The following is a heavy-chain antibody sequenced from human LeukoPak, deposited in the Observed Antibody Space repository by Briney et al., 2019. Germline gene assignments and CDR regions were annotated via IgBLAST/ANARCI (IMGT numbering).Heavy chain of an antibody. CDR2: ISWDGGST. CDR3: AKARGRERWLQSSYYFDY. Sequence: GGSLRLSCAASGFTFDDYTMHWVRQAPGKGLEWVSLISWDGGSTYYADSVKGRFTISRDNSKNSLYLQMNSLRTEDTALYYCAKARGRERWLQSSYYFDYWGQGTLVTVSS. J-gene: IGHJ4*02. V-gene: IGHV3-43*01. D-gene: IGHD5-24*01. CDR1: GFTFDDYT.